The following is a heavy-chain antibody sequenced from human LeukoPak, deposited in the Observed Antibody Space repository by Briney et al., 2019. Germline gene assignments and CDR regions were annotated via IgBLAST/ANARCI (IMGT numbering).Heavy chain of an antibody. CDR2: ISGSGGST. CDR3: AKDVRPRRQGFPLDY. V-gene: IGHV3-23*01. D-gene: IGHD3-10*02. CDR1: QFTFSSYA. J-gene: IGHJ4*02. Sequence: GGSLRLSCVASQFTFSSYAMSWVRQAPGKGLEWVSAISGSGGSTYYADSVKGRFTISRDNSKNTLYLQMSSLRAEDTAVYYCAKDVRPRRQGFPLDYWGQGTLVTVSS.